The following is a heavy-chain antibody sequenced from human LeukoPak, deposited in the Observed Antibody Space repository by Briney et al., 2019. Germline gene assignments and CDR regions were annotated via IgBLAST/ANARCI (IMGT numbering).Heavy chain of an antibody. J-gene: IGHJ4*02. D-gene: IGHD3-22*01. V-gene: IGHV3-23*01. CDR1: GFTFSSYA. Sequence: LTGGSLRLSCAASGFTFSSYAMSWVGQAPGKGLEWVSGISGSGDNTYYADSVKGRFTISRDNSKNTLYVQVNSLGTEDTAAYYCAKGSYYDSSGSFYFDYWGQGTLVTVSS. CDR3: AKGSYYDSSGSFYFDY. CDR2: ISGSGDNT.